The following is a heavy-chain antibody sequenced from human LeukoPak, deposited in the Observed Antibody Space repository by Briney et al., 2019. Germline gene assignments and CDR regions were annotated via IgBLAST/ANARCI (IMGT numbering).Heavy chain of an antibody. CDR3: AKEAFRRGYYFDY. CDR1: GFTFSSYG. V-gene: IGHV3-30*18. J-gene: IGHJ4*02. Sequence: GGSLRLSCAASGFTFSSYGMHWVRQAPGKGLEWVAVISYDGSNKYYADSVKGRFTISRDNSKNTLYLQMNSLRAEDTAVYYCAKEAFRRGYYFDYWGQGTLVTVSS. D-gene: IGHD2/OR15-2a*01. CDR2: ISYDGSNK.